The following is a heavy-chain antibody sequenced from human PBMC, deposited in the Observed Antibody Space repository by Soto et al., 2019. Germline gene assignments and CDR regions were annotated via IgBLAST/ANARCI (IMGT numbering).Heavy chain of an antibody. CDR3: ARVGNGDYLYYYYYMDV. J-gene: IGHJ6*03. CDR2: IYHSGST. Sequence: SETLSLTCAVSSGSISSSNWWSWVRQPPGKGLEWIGEIYHSGSTNYNPSLKSRVTISVDKSKNQFSLKLSSVTAADTAVYYCARVGNGDYLYYYYYMDVWGKGTTVTVSS. V-gene: IGHV4-4*02. CDR1: SGSISSSNW. D-gene: IGHD4-17*01.